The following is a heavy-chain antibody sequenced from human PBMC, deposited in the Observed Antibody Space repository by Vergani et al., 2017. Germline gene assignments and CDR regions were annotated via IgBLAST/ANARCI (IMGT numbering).Heavy chain of an antibody. CDR1: GFSFGSYG. D-gene: IGHD2-2*01. J-gene: IGHJ6*03. Sequence: QVQLLESGGGVVQPGGSLRLSCAASGFSFGSYGMHWVRVRQAPGKGLEWLAYLRYDGTTKQYADSVKGRFTISRDNSMDTLYLQMNGRRAEDTAVYYCARGAGYCSSTSCPPTLRNYYYYMDVWGKGTTVTVSS. CDR3: ARGAGYCSSTSCPPTLRNYYYYMDV. V-gene: IGHV3-30*02. CDR2: LRYDGTTK.